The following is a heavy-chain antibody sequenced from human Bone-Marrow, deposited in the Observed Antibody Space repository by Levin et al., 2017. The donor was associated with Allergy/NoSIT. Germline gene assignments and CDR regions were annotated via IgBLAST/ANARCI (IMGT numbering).Heavy chain of an antibody. CDR2: ISSSGSTI. CDR1: GFTFSSYE. D-gene: IGHD2-15*01. CDR3: ATPGYCSGGSCFGPFDY. Sequence: GGSLRLSCAASGFTFSSYEMNWVRQAPGKGLEWVSYISSSGSTIYYADSVKGRFTISRDNAKNSLYLQMNSLRAEDTAVYYCATPGYCSGGSCFGPFDYWGQGTLVTVSS. J-gene: IGHJ4*02. V-gene: IGHV3-48*03.